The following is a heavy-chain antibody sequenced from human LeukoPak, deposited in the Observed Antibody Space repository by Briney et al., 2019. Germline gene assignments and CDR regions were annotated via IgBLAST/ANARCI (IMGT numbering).Heavy chain of an antibody. CDR3: AFSRQQLVDY. Sequence: PSETLSLTCAVYGGSFSGYYWSWIRQPPGKGLEWIGEINHSGSTNYNPSLKSRVTISVDTSKNQFSLKLGSVTAADTAVYYCAFSRQQLVDYWGQGTLVTVSS. J-gene: IGHJ4*02. CDR1: GGSFSGYY. CDR2: INHSGST. D-gene: IGHD6-13*01. V-gene: IGHV4-34*01.